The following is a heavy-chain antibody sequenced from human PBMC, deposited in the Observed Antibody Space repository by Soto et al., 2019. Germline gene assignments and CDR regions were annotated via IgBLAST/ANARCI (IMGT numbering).Heavy chain of an antibody. D-gene: IGHD5-12*01. Sequence: QVQLQESGPGLVKPSQTLSLTCTVSGDSISSGGYYWSWIRQLPGKGLEWIGYVYYSGSTDYNSSLKSRITISLDTSKNQFSLKLSSVTAADTAVYYCARAGGDVDSYLSGFNYWGQGALVTVSS. CDR3: ARAGGDVDSYLSGFNY. CDR2: VYYSGST. CDR1: GDSISSGGYY. V-gene: IGHV4-31*03. J-gene: IGHJ4*02.